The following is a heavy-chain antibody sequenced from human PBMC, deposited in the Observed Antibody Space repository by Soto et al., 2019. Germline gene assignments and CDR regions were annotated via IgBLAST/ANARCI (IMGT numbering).Heavy chain of an antibody. Sequence: GESLKISCKGSGYSFTSYWIGWVRQMPGKGLEWMGIIYPGDSDTRYSPSFQGQVTISADKSISTAYLQWSSLKASDTAMYYCARGRLYSGYDWSGYFDYWGQGTLVTVSS. CDR3: ARGRLYSGYDWSGYFDY. D-gene: IGHD5-12*01. J-gene: IGHJ4*02. V-gene: IGHV5-51*01. CDR2: IYPGDSDT. CDR1: GYSFTSYW.